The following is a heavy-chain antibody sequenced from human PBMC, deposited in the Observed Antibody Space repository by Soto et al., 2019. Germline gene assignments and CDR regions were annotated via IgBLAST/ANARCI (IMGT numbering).Heavy chain of an antibody. J-gene: IGHJ6*02. V-gene: IGHV3-30*18. CDR1: GFTFSSYG. CDR2: ISYDGSNK. CDR3: AKDRLAVAVHGDYYYYSGMDV. Sequence: QVQLVESGGGVVQPGRSLRLSCAASGFTFSSYGMHWVLQAPGKGLEWVAVISYDGSNKYYADSVKGRFTISRDNSKNTLYLQMNSVRAEDTAVYYWAKDRLAVAVHGDYYYYSGMDVWGQGTTVTVSS. D-gene: IGHD6-19*01.